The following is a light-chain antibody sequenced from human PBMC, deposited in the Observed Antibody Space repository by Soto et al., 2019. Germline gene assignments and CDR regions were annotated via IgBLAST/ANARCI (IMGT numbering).Light chain of an antibody. CDR3: QQLNSYPFT. J-gene: IGKJ3*01. CDR2: KAS. CDR1: QSISSW. Sequence: DIQMTQSPSTLSASVGDRVTITCRASQSISSWLASYQQKPGNAPKLLIYKASSLETGVPARFSGSGSGTEFTLTISSLQPEDFATDYCQQLNSYPFTFGPGTKVDIK. V-gene: IGKV1-5*03.